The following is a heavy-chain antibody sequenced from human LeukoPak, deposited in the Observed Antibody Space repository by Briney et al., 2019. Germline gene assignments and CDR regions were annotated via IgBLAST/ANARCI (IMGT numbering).Heavy chain of an antibody. CDR2: ISYDGSNK. CDR3: ARGENSKTYPVSGY. D-gene: IGHD2/OR15-2a*01. Sequence: GKSLRLSCAASGFTFSSYGMHWVRQAPGKGLEWVAVISYDGSNKYYIDSVKGRFTISRDNSKNTLYLQMNSLRAEDTAVYYCARGENSKTYPVSGYWGQGTLVTVSS. V-gene: IGHV3-30*03. CDR1: GFTFSSYG. J-gene: IGHJ4*02.